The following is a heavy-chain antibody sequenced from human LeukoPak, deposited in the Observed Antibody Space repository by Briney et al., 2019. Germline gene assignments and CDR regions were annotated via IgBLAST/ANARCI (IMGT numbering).Heavy chain of an antibody. CDR2: ISGRDDST. CDR3: AKWGDYDVLTGYYDSDY. V-gene: IGHV3-23*01. Sequence: GASLRLSCAASGFSFSNYAMSWVRQVPGKGLEWVSAISGRDDSTYYADSVKGRFTISRDTSKNTLYLQMNSLRAEDTAVYYCAKWGDYDVLTGYYDSDYWGQGTLVIVSS. J-gene: IGHJ4*02. D-gene: IGHD3-9*01. CDR1: GFSFSNYA.